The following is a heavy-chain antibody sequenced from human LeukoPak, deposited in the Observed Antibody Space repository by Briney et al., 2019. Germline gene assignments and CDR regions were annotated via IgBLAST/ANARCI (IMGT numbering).Heavy chain of an antibody. J-gene: IGHJ4*02. D-gene: IGHD3-22*01. Sequence: SETLSLTCTVSGGSISSSGYYWGWIRQPPGKGLEWIGSIYYGGNTYYNPSLKSRLTISVDTSKDLFSLKLSSVTAADTALYYCARHRSSSRGVSGFSQGQFDYWGQGTLVTVSS. CDR2: IYYGGNT. CDR3: ARHRSSSRGVSGFSQGQFDY. CDR1: GGSISSSGYY. V-gene: IGHV4-39*01.